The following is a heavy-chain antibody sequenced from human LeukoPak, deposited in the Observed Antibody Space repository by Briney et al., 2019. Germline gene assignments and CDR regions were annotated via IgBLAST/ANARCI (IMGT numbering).Heavy chain of an antibody. CDR1: GYSFTGYY. Sequence: ASVKVSCKASGYSFTGYYMHWVRQAPGQGLEWMGWINPNSGDTNYAQKFQGRITMTRDTSISTAYMDLSRLRSDDTAVYYCARDYDSSGQIDYWGQGTLVTVSS. CDR2: INPNSGDT. CDR3: ARDYDSSGQIDY. J-gene: IGHJ4*02. V-gene: IGHV1-2*02. D-gene: IGHD3-22*01.